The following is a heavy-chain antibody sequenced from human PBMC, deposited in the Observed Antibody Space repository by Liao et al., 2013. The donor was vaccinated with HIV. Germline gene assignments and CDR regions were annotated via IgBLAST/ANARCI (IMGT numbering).Heavy chain of an antibody. Sequence: QVQLQESGPGLVKPSQTLSLTCTVSGGSIRSGSYYWSWIRQPAGKGLEWIGRIYISGSTNYNPSSRVERHISCTRPRTSSPSKLSSVTAADTAVYYCARDVGSGLLDYWG. CDR1: GGSIRSGSYY. J-gene: IGHJ4*01. D-gene: IGHD6-19*01. CDR2: IYISGST. CDR3: ARDVGSGLLDY. V-gene: IGHV4-61*02.